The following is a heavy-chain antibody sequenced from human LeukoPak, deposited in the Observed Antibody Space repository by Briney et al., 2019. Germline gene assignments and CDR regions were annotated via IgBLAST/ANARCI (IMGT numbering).Heavy chain of an antibody. CDR2: MNPNSGNT. D-gene: IGHD4/OR15-4a*01. CDR3: ARAGAIHYYYYYGMDV. Sequence: ASVKVSCKASGYTFTSYDINWVRQATGQGLEWMGWMNPNSGNTGYAQKFQGRVTMTRNTSISTAYMELSSLRSEDTAVYYCARAGAIHYYYYYGMDVWGQGTTVTVS. J-gene: IGHJ6*02. CDR1: GYTFTSYD. V-gene: IGHV1-8*01.